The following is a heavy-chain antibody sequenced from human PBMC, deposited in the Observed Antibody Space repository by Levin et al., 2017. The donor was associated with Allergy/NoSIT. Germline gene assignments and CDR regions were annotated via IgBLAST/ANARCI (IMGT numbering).Heavy chain of an antibody. Sequence: GGSLRLSCAASGFTFSSYGMHWVRQAPGKGLEWVAVIWYDGSNKYYADSVKGRFTISRDNSKNTLYLQMNSLRAEDTAVYYCARDPIPAAILYYYYMDVWGKGTTVTVSS. CDR1: GFTFSSYG. CDR3: ARDPIPAAILYYYYMDV. V-gene: IGHV3-33*01. D-gene: IGHD2-2*01. CDR2: IWYDGSNK. J-gene: IGHJ6*03.